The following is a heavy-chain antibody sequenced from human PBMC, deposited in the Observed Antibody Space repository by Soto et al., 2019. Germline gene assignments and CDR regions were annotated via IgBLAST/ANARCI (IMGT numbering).Heavy chain of an antibody. V-gene: IGHV3-30*18. CDR1: GFPFSSYG. Sequence: GGSLRLSCAASGFPFSSYGMHWVRQAPGKGLEWVAVISYDGSNKYYADSVKGRFTISRDNSKNTLYLQMNSLRAEDTAVYYCAKEISSGLNDAFDIWGQGTMVTVSS. J-gene: IGHJ3*02. CDR3: AKEISSGLNDAFDI. D-gene: IGHD6-19*01. CDR2: ISYDGSNK.